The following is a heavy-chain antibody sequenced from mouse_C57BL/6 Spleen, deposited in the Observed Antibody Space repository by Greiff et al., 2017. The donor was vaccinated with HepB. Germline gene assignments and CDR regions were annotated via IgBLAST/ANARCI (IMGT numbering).Heavy chain of an antibody. CDR3: ARRSGYAIDY. CDR1: GFTFSDYG. V-gene: IGHV5-17*01. J-gene: IGHJ4*01. CDR2: ISSGSSTI. Sequence: EVHLVESGGGLVKPGGSLKLSCAASGFTFSDYGMHWVRQAPEKGLEWVAYISSGSSTIYYADTVKGRFTISRDNAKNTLFLQMTSLRSEDTAMYYCARRSGYAIDYWGQGTSVTVSS.